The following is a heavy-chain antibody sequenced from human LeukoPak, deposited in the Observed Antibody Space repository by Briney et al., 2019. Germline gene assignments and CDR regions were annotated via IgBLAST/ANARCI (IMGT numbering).Heavy chain of an antibody. CDR3: ERRGVAGTSWFDP. CDR2: IYYSGII. CDR1: GASISSYY. Sequence: SETLSLTCTVSGASISSYYWSWIRQPPGKGLEWIGYIYYSGIINYNPSLKSRVTMSVDTSKNQFSLKLSSVTAAETAVYYCERRGVAGTSWFDPWGQGTLVTVSS. V-gene: IGHV4-59*08. J-gene: IGHJ5*02. D-gene: IGHD6-19*01.